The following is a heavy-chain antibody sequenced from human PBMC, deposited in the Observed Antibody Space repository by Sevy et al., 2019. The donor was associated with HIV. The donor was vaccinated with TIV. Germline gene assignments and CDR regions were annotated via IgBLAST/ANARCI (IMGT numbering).Heavy chain of an antibody. Sequence: ASVKVCCKASGYTFTSYAFHWVRQAPGQRLEWMGWINAGNGNTKYSEKFQVRVTITRDTSASTAYMELSSLRSEDTAVYYCARDYFGSGTFYNGNFFDYWGQGTLVTVSS. CDR3: ARDYFGSGTFYNGNFFDY. D-gene: IGHD3-10*01. CDR2: INAGNGNT. V-gene: IGHV1-3*01. CDR1: GYTFTSYA. J-gene: IGHJ4*02.